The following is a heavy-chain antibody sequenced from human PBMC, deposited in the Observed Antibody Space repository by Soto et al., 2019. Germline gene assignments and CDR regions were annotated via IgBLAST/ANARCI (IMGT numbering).Heavy chain of an antibody. J-gene: IGHJ6*02. CDR3: ARDILTGYFSTQTYYYYGMDV. CDR1: GGTFSSYA. Sequence: QVQLVQSGAEVKKPGSSVKVSCKASGGTFSSYAISWVRQAPGQGLEWMGGIIPIFGTANYAQKFQGRVTITADESTSTAYMELSSLRSEDTAVYYCARDILTGYFSTQTYYYYGMDVWGQGTTVTVSS. CDR2: IIPIFGTA. V-gene: IGHV1-69*01. D-gene: IGHD3-9*01.